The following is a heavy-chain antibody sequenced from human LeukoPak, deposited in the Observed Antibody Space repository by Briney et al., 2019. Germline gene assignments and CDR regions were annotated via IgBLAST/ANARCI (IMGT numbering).Heavy chain of an antibody. Sequence: ASVKVSCKASGYTFTGYYIHWVRQAPGQGLEWMGWITPHNGGTNYAQKFQGGVTMTRDTSISTAYMELRSLRSDDTAVYYCARVPALWFGELSAVYYGMDVWGQGTTVTVSS. CDR3: ARVPALWFGELSAVYYGMDV. V-gene: IGHV1-2*02. J-gene: IGHJ6*02. CDR2: ITPHNGGT. CDR1: GYTFTGYY. D-gene: IGHD3-10*01.